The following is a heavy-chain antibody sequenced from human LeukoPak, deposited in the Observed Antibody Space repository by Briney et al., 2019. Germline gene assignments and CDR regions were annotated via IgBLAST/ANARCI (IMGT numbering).Heavy chain of an antibody. CDR3: ARDKQHSYGRYFDH. V-gene: IGHV4-59*01. D-gene: IGHD3-16*01. J-gene: IGHJ4*02. CDR2: MQSNGNS. Sequence: SETLSLTCTVSGDSISTYHWNWIGKPPGKGLEWIGYMQSNGNSKYNPSLRSRVTIFIDTSKSQVALILSSVTAADTAVYYCARDKQHSYGRYFDHWGQGALVTVSS. CDR1: GDSISTYH.